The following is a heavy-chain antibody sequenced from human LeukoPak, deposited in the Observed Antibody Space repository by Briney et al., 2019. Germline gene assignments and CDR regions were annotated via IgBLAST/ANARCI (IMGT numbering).Heavy chain of an antibody. CDR1: GYTFTSYA. CDR3: ARVQSAYCSSTSCYGGYFDY. Sequence: GASVKVSCTASGYTFTSYAMHWVRQAPGQRLEWMGWINAGNANTKYSQKFQGRVTITRDTSANTAYMELSSLRSEDTAVYYCARVQSAYCSSTSCYGGYFDYWGQGTLVTVSS. D-gene: IGHD2-2*01. J-gene: IGHJ4*02. V-gene: IGHV1-3*01. CDR2: INAGNANT.